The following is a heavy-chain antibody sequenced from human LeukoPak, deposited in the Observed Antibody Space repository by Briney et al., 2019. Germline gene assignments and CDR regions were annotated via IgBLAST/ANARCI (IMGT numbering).Heavy chain of an antibody. CDR3: VRGPPPGDNWYFDL. Sequence: GGSLRLSCATSGFPFSAYDMHWVRQAPGKGLEWVSAFGSAGDTYYPGAVRGRFTISRDYAKNSLYLQMNSLRAGDTAVYFCVRGPPPGDNWYFDLWGRGTPVTVAS. V-gene: IGHV3-13*01. J-gene: IGHJ2*01. CDR2: FGSAGDT. D-gene: IGHD1-14*01. CDR1: GFPFSAYD.